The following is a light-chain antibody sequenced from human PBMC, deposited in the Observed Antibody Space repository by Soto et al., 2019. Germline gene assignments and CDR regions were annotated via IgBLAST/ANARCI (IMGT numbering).Light chain of an antibody. Sequence: DIQMTQSPSTLSASVGDRVTITCRASQSISSWLAWYQQKPGKAPKLLIYDTSSLESGVPSSFSGSGSGTEFNLTISSLQPDDFATYYCQQYNTYSPWTFGQGTKVEIK. CDR2: DTS. CDR3: QQYNTYSPWT. CDR1: QSISSW. V-gene: IGKV1-5*01. J-gene: IGKJ1*01.